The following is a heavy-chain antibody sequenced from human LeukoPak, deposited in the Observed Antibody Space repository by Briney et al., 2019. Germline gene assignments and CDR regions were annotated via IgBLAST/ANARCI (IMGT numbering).Heavy chain of an antibody. Sequence: ASVKVSCKAPGGTFSNYAISWVRQAPGQGLEWMARIIPILDIANYAQKCQGRVTITADKSTSTAYMELSSLRSEDTAVYYCARDRGTVTAATTDHYYYGLDVWGQGTTVTVSS. CDR1: GGTFSNYA. J-gene: IGHJ6*02. D-gene: IGHD2-2*01. CDR2: IIPILDIA. CDR3: ARDRGTVTAATTDHYYYGLDV. V-gene: IGHV1-69*04.